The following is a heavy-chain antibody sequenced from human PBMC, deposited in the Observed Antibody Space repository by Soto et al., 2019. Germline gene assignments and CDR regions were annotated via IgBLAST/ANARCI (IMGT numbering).Heavy chain of an antibody. CDR3: ARRAVVVVAAMREDYFDY. J-gene: IGHJ4*02. CDR2: INHSGST. Sequence: PSETLSLTCAVYGGYFSGYYWSWIRQPPGKGLEWIGEINHSGSTNYNPSLKSRVTISVDTSKNQFSLKLSSVTAADTAVYYCARRAVVVVAAMREDYFDYWGQGTLVTVSS. D-gene: IGHD2-15*01. CDR1: GGYFSGYY. V-gene: IGHV4-34*01.